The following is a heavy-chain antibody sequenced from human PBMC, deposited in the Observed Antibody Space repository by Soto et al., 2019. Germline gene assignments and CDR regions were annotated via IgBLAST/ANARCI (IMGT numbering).Heavy chain of an antibody. CDR3: ARDQYCSSTSCYVGPRDYYYYYGMDV. V-gene: IGHV1-3*01. D-gene: IGHD2-2*01. CDR2: INAGNGNT. CDR1: GYTFTSYA. Sequence: ASVKVSCKASGYTFTSYAMHWVRQAPGQRLEWMGWINAGNGNTKYSQNSQGRVTITRDTSASTAYMELSSLRSEDTAVYYCARDQYCSSTSCYVGPRDYYYYYGMDVWGQGTTVTVSS. J-gene: IGHJ6*02.